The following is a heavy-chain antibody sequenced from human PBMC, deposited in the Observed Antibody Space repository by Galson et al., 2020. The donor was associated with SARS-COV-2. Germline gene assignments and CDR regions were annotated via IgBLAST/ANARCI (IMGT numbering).Heavy chain of an antibody. CDR1: GYTFTDYY. CDR2: INPKTGGT. CDR3: ARGDDYDFWSGYRFKACDI. Sequence: ASVKVSCKTSGYTFTDYYMHWVRQAPGQGLEWMGWINPKTGGTDYAQKFRGRVTMTTATSITTLYMELTRLRSDDTAIYYCARGDDYDFWSGYRFKACDIWGQGTMVTVST. D-gene: IGHD3-3*01. J-gene: IGHJ3*02. V-gene: IGHV1-2*02.